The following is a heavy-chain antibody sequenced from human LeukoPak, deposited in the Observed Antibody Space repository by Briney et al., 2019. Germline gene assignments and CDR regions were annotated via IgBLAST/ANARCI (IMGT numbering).Heavy chain of an antibody. CDR2: IIPIFSTA. CDR1: GGTFSSYA. V-gene: IGHV1-69*06. J-gene: IGHJ6*03. Sequence: SVKVSCKASGGTFSSYAISWVRQAPGQGLEWMGGIIPIFSTANYAQKFQGRFTMTEDTSTDTAYMELSSLRSEDTAVYFCATIVSGVDDYFYYYMDVWGKGTPVTVSS. CDR3: ATIVSGVDDYFYYYMDV. D-gene: IGHD2/OR15-2a*01.